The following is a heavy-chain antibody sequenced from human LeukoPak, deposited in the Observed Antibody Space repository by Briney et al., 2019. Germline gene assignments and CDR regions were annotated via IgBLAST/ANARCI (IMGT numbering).Heavy chain of an antibody. Sequence: GGSLRLSCAASGFTFSSYDMHWVRQATGKGLEWASAIGTAGDTYYPGSAKGRFTISRENAKNSLYLQMNSLRAGDTAVYYCARGYCSGGSCYSGVYYYYGMDVWGQGTTVTVSS. J-gene: IGHJ6*02. CDR1: GFTFSSYD. CDR2: IGTAGDT. CDR3: ARGYCSGGSCYSGVYYYYGMDV. V-gene: IGHV3-13*01. D-gene: IGHD2-15*01.